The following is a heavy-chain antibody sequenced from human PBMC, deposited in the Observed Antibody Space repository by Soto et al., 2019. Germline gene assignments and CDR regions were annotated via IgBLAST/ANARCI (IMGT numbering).Heavy chain of an antibody. D-gene: IGHD3-3*01. CDR3: ARVRYDFWSGYFVAGHYGMDV. J-gene: IGHJ6*02. CDR1: GYTFTSYY. CDR2: INPSGGST. Sequence: GASVKVSCKASGYTFTSYYMHWVRQAPGQGLEWMGIINPSGGSTSYAQKFQGRATMTRDTSTSTVYMELSSLRSEDTAVYYCARVRYDFWSGYFVAGHYGMDVWGQGTTVTVSS. V-gene: IGHV1-46*01.